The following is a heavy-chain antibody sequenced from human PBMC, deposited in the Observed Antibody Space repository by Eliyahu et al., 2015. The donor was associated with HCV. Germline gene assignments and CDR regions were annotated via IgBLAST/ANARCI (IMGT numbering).Heavy chain of an antibody. CDR2: ISSYNGDT. V-gene: IGHV1-18*01. D-gene: IGHD3-10*01. CDR1: GYIFISYG. CDR3: ARDLSMTMTRGVAAY. Sequence: QVQLVQSGAEVKKPGASVKVSCKASGYIFISYGISWVRQAPGQGPEWMGWISSYNGDTMYAQKFQGRAAMTTEKSTSTLYMELRNLRSDDTAIYYCARDLSMTMTRGVAAYWGQGTLVTVSS. J-gene: IGHJ4*02.